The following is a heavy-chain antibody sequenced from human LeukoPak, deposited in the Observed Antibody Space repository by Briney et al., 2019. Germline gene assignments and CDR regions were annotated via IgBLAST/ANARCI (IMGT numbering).Heavy chain of an antibody. V-gene: IGHV1-69*13. Sequence: ASVKVSCKASGYTFTSYYMHWVRQAPGQGLEWMGGIIPIFGTANYAQKFQGRVTITADESTSTAYMELSSLRSEDTAVYYCASGDYYDSSGYYSNFDYWGQGTLVTVSS. CDR3: ASGDYYDSSGYYSNFDY. D-gene: IGHD3-22*01. CDR1: GYTFTSYY. CDR2: IIPIFGTA. J-gene: IGHJ4*02.